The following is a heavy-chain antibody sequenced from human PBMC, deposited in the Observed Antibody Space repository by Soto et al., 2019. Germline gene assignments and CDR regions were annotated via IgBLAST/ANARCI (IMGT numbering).Heavy chain of an antibody. D-gene: IGHD5-12*01. CDR2: IIPIFGTA. Sequence: SVTVSCKASGGTFSSYAISWVRQAPGQGLEWMGGIIPIFGTANYAQKFQGRVTITADESTSTAYMELSSLRSEDTAVYYCARDGVLEMATIALDVFDIRGQGTTVTV. V-gene: IGHV1-69*13. CDR3: ARDGVLEMATIALDVFDI. CDR1: GGTFSSYA. J-gene: IGHJ3*02.